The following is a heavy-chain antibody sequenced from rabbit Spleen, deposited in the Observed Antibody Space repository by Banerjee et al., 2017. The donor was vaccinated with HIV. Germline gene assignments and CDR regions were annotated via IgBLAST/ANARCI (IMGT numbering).Heavy chain of an antibody. Sequence: QQLVESGGGLVKPGASLTLTCKASAFSFSRGYDMCWVRQAPGKGLEWIACIYTGNSKTYYASWAKGRFTISKTSSTTVTLHMTSLTVADTATYFCARDTGSSFSTYGMDLWGQGTLVTVS. D-gene: IGHD8-1*01. J-gene: IGHJ6*01. CDR2: IYTGNSKT. V-gene: IGHV1S40*01. CDR1: AFSFSRGYD. CDR3: ARDTGSSFSTYGMDL.